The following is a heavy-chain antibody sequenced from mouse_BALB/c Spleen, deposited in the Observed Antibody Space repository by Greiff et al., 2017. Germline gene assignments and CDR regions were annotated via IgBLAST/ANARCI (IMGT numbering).Heavy chain of an antibody. CDR2: IDPETGGT. CDR1: GYTFTDYE. Sequence: QVQLQQSGAELVRPGASVTLSCKASGYTFTDYEMHWVKQTPVHGLEWIGAIDPETGGTAYNQKFKGKATLTVDKSSSTAYMHLNSLTSEDSAVYYCARTGITTATGFAYWGQGTLVTVSA. D-gene: IGHD1-2*01. CDR3: ARTGITTATGFAY. V-gene: IGHV1-15*01. J-gene: IGHJ3*01.